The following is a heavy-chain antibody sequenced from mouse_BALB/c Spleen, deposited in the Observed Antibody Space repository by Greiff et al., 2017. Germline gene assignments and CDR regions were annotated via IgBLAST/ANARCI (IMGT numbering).Heavy chain of an antibody. CDR3: ARDHYYGSSEAMDY. V-gene: IGHV3-2*02. D-gene: IGHD1-1*01. CDR1: GYSITSDYA. Sequence: EVKLMESGPGLVKPSQSLSLTCTVTGYSITSDYAWNWIRQFPGNKLELMGYISYSGSTSYNPSLKSRISITRDTSKNQFFLQLNSVTTEDTATYYCARDHYYGSSEAMDYWGQGTSVTVSS. CDR2: ISYSGST. J-gene: IGHJ4*01.